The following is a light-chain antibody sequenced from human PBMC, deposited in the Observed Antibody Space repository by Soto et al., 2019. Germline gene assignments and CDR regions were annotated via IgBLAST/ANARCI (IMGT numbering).Light chain of an antibody. V-gene: IGKV3-20*01. J-gene: IGKJ1*01. CDR1: QSVSSSY. Sequence: PGERATLSCRASQSVSSSYLAWYQQKLGQAPRLLIYGASRRATGTPDRFSGSGSGTDFTLTISRLEPEDFAVYFCQQYGSSPWTFGQGTKVEIK. CDR2: GAS. CDR3: QQYGSSPWT.